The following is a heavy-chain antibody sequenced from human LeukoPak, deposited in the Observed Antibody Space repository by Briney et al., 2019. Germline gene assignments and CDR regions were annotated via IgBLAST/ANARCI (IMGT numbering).Heavy chain of an antibody. CDR3: AKDPPYDFWSGYYLD. V-gene: IGHV3-23*01. D-gene: IGHD3-3*01. CDR2: ISGSGGAT. J-gene: IGHJ4*02. Sequence: GGSLRLSCPASGFTFSSYAMSWVRQAPGKGLEWVSHISGSGGATYYADSVKGRFTISRDNSKNTLYLQMNSLRAEDTAVYYCAKDPPYDFWSGYYLDWGQGTLVTVSS. CDR1: GFTFSSYA.